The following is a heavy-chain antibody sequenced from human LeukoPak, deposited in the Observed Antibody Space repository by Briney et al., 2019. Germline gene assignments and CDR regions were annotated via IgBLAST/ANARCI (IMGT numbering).Heavy chain of an antibody. Sequence: ASVKVSCKASGYTFTGYYMHWVRQAPGQGLEWMGWINPNSGGTNYAQKFQGRVTMTRDTSISTAYMELSRLRSDDTAVYYRARDQSGSGYHLGSFDPWGQGTLVTVSS. CDR3: ARDQSGSGYHLGSFDP. V-gene: IGHV1-2*02. J-gene: IGHJ5*02. CDR2: INPNSGGT. CDR1: GYTFTGYY. D-gene: IGHD3-22*01.